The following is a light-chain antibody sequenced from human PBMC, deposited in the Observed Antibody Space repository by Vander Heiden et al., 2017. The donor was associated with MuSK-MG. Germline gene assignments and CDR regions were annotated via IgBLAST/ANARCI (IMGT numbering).Light chain of an antibody. CDR1: QSVSSSY. CDR3: QQDYNLPFRT. CDR2: GAS. V-gene: IGKV3D-7*01. Sequence: EIVMTQSPATLSLSPGERATLSCRASQSVSSSYLSWYQQKPGQAPRLLIYGASTRATGIPARFSGSGSGTEFTLTISSLQPEDFAVYYCQQDYNLPFRTFGQGTKVEIK. J-gene: IGKJ1*01.